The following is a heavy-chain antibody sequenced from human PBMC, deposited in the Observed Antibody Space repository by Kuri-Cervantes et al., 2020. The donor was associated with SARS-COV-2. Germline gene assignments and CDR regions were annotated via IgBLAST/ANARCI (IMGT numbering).Heavy chain of an antibody. CDR3: ARRLVNWGGAFDI. J-gene: IGHJ3*02. V-gene: IGHV4-4*07. CDR1: GGSISSYY. D-gene: IGHD7-27*01. CDR2: IYTSGST. Sequence: GSLRLSCTVSGGSISSYYWSWIRQPAGKGLEWIGRIYTSGSTNYNPSLKSRVTMSVDTSKNQFSLKLSSVTAADTAVYYCARRLVNWGGAFDIWGQGTMVTVSS.